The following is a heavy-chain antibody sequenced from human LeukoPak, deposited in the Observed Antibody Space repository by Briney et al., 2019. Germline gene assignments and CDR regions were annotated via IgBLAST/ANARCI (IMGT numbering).Heavy chain of an antibody. V-gene: IGHV1-3*03. Sequence: ASVKVSCKASGYTFTIYAMHWVRQAPGQRLELMGLINAGNDNTKYSQEFQGRVSITRDTSASTAYMELSSLRSEDMAVYYCAREGAAWGPYYYYYMDVWGKGTTVTVSS. J-gene: IGHJ6*03. CDR2: INAGNDNT. CDR3: AREGAAWGPYYYYYMDV. CDR1: GYTFTIYA. D-gene: IGHD2-15*01.